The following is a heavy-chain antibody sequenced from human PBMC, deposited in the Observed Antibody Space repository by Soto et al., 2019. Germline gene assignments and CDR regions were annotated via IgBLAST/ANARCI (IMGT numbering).Heavy chain of an antibody. Sequence: ASVKVSCKASGYTFTGYAMHWVRQAPGQRLEWMGWINAGNGNTKYSQKFQGRVTITRDTSASTAYMELSSLRSEDTAVYYCASSPRFLGYYYYYGMDVWGQGTTVTVSS. D-gene: IGHD3-3*01. CDR2: INAGNGNT. V-gene: IGHV1-3*01. CDR1: GYTFTGYA. J-gene: IGHJ6*02. CDR3: ASSPRFLGYYYYYGMDV.